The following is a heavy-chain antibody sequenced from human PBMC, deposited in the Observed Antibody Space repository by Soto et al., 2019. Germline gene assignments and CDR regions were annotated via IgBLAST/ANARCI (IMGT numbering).Heavy chain of an antibody. V-gene: IGHV3-9*01. CDR3: ARGLIELWTTYGGNTYFYYYYGMDV. D-gene: IGHD5-18*01. Sequence: GGSLRLSCAASGFTFDDYAMHWVRQGPGKDLEWVSGITWNSGRIDYADSVKGRFTISRDNAKKSLYLQMNSLRAEDTAVYYCARGLIELWTTYGGNTYFYYYYGMDVWGQGTTVTVSS. J-gene: IGHJ6*02. CDR1: GFTFDDYA. CDR2: ITWNSGRI.